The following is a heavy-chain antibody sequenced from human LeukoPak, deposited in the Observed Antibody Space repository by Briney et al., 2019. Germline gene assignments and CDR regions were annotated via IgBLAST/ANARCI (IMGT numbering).Heavy chain of an antibody. CDR1: GFTFSSYG. J-gene: IGHJ4*02. V-gene: IGHV3-21*01. CDR2: ISSSSSYI. D-gene: IGHD6-25*01. Sequence: GRSLRLSCAASGFTFSSYGMHWVRQAPGKGLEWVSSISSSSSYIYYADSVKGRFTISRDNAKNSLYLQMNSLRAEDTAVYYCARDQRRRPIDYWGQGTLVTVSS. CDR3: ARDQRRRPIDY.